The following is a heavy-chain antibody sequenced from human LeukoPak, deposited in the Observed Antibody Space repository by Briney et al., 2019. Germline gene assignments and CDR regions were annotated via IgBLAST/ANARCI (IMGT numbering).Heavy chain of an antibody. J-gene: IGHJ4*02. CDR3: ARHRAYSSSSPFDY. Sequence: SETLSLTCSVSGGSISSLYWSWIRQPPGKGLEWIGYIYYTGSTNYNPSLKSRVTMFVDMSKNQFSLRLSSVTAADTAVYYCARHRAYSSSSPFDYWGQGTLVIVSA. D-gene: IGHD6-6*01. CDR2: IYYTGST. V-gene: IGHV4-59*08. CDR1: GGSISSLY.